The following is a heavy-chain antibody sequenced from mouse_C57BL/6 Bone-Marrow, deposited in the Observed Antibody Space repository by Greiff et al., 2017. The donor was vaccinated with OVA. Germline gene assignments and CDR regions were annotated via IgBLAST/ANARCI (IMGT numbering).Heavy chain of an antibody. CDR1: GYTFTDYN. CDR2: INPNNGGT. D-gene: IGHD1-1*01. J-gene: IGHJ4*01. CDR3: EAITTVVEAMDY. V-gene: IGHV1-22*01. Sequence: EVKLQESGPELVKPGASVKMSCKASGYTFTDYNMHWVKQSHGKSLEWIGYINPNNGGTSYNQKFKGKATLTVNKSSSTAYMELRSLTSEDSAVYYCEAITTVVEAMDYWGQGTSVTVSS.